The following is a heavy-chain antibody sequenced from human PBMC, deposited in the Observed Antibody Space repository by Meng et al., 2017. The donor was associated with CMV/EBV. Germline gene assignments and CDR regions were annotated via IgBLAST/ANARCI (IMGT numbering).Heavy chain of an antibody. V-gene: IGHV1-2*02. Sequence: ASVKVSCKASGYTFTGYYMHWVRQAPGQGLEWRGWINPNSGGTNYAQKFQGRVTMTRDTSISTAYMELSRLRSDDTAVYYCARDTPFVMPLYYYYYYGMDVWGQGTTVTVSS. J-gene: IGHJ6*02. D-gene: IGHD3-16*01. CDR2: INPNSGGT. CDR1: GYTFTGYY. CDR3: ARDTPFVMPLYYYYYYGMDV.